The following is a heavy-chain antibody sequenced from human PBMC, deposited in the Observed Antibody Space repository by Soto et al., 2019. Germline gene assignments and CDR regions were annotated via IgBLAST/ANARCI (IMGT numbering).Heavy chain of an antibody. V-gene: IGHV4-59*01. CDR1: VESISIYY. Sequence: QVQLQESGPGLVKPSETLSLTCTVSVESISIYYWSWIRQPPGKGLEWIGYMYYSGSTNYDPSLKSRVTISVATSKNQFSLKLSSVTAADTAVYYCARDAGGPADYWGQGTLVTVSS. J-gene: IGHJ4*02. CDR2: MYYSGST. CDR3: ARDAGGPADY. D-gene: IGHD2-15*01.